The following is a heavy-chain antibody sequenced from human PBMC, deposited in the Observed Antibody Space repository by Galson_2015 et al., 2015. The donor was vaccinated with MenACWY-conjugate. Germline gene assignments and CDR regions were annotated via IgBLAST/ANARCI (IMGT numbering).Heavy chain of an antibody. CDR2: VYYGGST. CDR3: VRGTGLAY. CDR1: GGSLSTYY. Sequence: ETLSLTCSVSGGSLSTYYWSWVRQTPGKGLEWVGYVYYGGSTNYNPSMKSRVSISSDTSKNQFFLRLSSVTAADTAVYYCVRGTGLAYWGQGTLVSVSS. J-gene: IGHJ4*02. D-gene: IGHD1-1*01. V-gene: IGHV4-59*01.